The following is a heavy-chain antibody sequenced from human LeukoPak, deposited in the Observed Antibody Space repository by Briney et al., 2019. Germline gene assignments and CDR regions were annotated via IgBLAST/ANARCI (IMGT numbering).Heavy chain of an antibody. D-gene: IGHD6-19*01. Sequence: ASVKVSCKASGYSFTSYGISWVRQAPGQGLEWTGWISTHNGNTNYAQKLQGRVTMTIDTSTSTAYMDLTSLRSDDTPVYYCARGEYGGGWYARGFFDYWGQGTLVTVSS. J-gene: IGHJ4*02. CDR3: ARGEYGGGWYARGFFDY. CDR2: ISTHNGNT. V-gene: IGHV1-18*01. CDR1: GYSFTSYG.